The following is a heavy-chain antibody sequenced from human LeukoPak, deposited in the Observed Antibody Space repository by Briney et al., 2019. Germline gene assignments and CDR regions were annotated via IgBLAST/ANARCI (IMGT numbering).Heavy chain of an antibody. D-gene: IGHD2-2*03. CDR3: ARGQILGYCSSFSCHHDAFDI. CDR1: GGTFSSYA. V-gene: IGHV1-69*05. Sequence: SVKVSCKASGGTFSSYAISWVRQAPGQGLEWMGGIIPIFGTANYAQKFQGRVTITTDESTSTAYMELSSLRSEDTAVYYCARGQILGYCSSFSCHHDAFDIWGQGTMVTVSS. CDR2: IIPIFGTA. J-gene: IGHJ3*02.